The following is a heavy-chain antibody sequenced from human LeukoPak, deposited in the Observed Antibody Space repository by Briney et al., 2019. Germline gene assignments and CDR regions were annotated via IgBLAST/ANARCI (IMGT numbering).Heavy chain of an antibody. D-gene: IGHD1-26*01. J-gene: IGHJ4*02. V-gene: IGHV3-21*01. Sequence: PGGSLRLSCAASGFTFSSYSMNWVRQAPGKGLEWVSSISSSSSYIYYADSVKGRFTISRDNAKNSLYLQMNSLRAEDTAVYYCARELPALLRGLDYWGQGTLVTVSS. CDR1: GFTFSSYS. CDR3: ARELPALLRGLDY. CDR2: ISSSSSYI.